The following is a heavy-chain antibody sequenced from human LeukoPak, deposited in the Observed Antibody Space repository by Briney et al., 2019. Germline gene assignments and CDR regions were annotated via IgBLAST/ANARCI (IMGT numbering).Heavy chain of an antibody. CDR2: ISGSGGST. CDR1: GFTFSSYA. CDR3: ACYSSGWYRSGYDY. J-gene: IGHJ4*02. V-gene: IGHV3-23*01. Sequence: GGSLRLSCAAPGFTFSSYAMSWVRQAPGKGLEWVSAISGSGGSTYYADSVKGRFTISRDNSKNTLYLQMNSLRAEDTAVYYCACYSSGWYRSGYDYWGQGTLVTVSS. D-gene: IGHD6-19*01.